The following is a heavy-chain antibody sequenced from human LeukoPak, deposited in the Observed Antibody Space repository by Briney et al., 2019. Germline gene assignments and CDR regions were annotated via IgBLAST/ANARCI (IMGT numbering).Heavy chain of an antibody. CDR1: GFTFSRYG. CDR2: ISYDGSNK. V-gene: IGHV3-30*04. D-gene: IGHD6-13*01. CDR3: AKEGYSRGYYSYYYMDV. J-gene: IGHJ6*03. Sequence: GGSLRLSCAASGFTFSRYGMHWVRQAPGKGLEWVTAISYDGSNKYYADSVKGRFTIFRDNSKNTVYVQMNSLRAEDTAVYYCAKEGYSRGYYSYYYMDVWGKGTTVTVSS.